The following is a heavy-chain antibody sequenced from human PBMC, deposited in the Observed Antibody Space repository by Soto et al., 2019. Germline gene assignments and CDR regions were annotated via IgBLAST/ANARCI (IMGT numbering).Heavy chain of an antibody. J-gene: IGHJ6*02. CDR3: AMSLLAYCGGDCYGDYYGMDV. CDR1: GGPFTSGTYY. Sequence: PSETLSLTCTVSGGPFTSGTYYWSCIRQHTGKRLVWIGYIYYSGSTNYNPSLKSRVTISVDTSKNQFSLKLSSVTAADTAVYYCAMSLLAYCGGDCYGDYYGMDVWGQGTTVTVS. D-gene: IGHD2-21*02. CDR2: IYYSGST. V-gene: IGHV4-61*01.